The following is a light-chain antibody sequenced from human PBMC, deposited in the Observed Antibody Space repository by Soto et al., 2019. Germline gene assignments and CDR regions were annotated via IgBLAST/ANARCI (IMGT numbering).Light chain of an antibody. V-gene: IGLV2-14*01. CDR2: DVS. J-gene: IGLJ2*01. Sequence: QSALTQPASVSGSPGQSITISCTGTSSNVGGHNSVSWYQQHPGKAPKLLIYDVSYRPSGVSYRFSGSKSGNTASLTIAGLQAEDGSDYHGSSYTPPPPPPVFFGGGTTLTVL. CDR3: SSYTPPPPPPVF. CDR1: SSNVGGHNS.